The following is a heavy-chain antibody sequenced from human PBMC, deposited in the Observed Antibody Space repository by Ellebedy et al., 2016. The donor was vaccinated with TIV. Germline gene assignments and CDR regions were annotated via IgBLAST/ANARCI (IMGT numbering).Heavy chain of an antibody. V-gene: IGHV4-39*01. CDR2: VYYSGGP. J-gene: IGHJ4*02. D-gene: IGHD2-21*02. Sequence: MPSETLSLTCSASGGSVSSTRYYWAWIRQPPGKGLEYIGSVYYSGGPYYNPSFKSRVTLSADTSRNQFSLNLRTVTAADTAVYYCARTDPWQPIDDWGQGILVSVSS. CDR1: GGSVSSTRYY. CDR3: ARTDPWQPIDD.